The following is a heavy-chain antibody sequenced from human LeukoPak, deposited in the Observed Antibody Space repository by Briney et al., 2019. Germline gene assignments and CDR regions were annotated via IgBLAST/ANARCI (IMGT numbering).Heavy chain of an antibody. V-gene: IGHV1-8*01. CDR3: ARVRGYYGSGFDP. D-gene: IGHD3-10*01. CDR1: GYTFTSYD. Sequence: ASVKVSCKASGYTFTSYDVNWVRQATGQGLEWMGWMNPNSGNTGHAQKFQGRVTMTRNTSISTAYMELSSLRSEDTAVYYCARVRGYYGSGFDPWGQGTLVTVSS. J-gene: IGHJ5*02. CDR2: MNPNSGNT.